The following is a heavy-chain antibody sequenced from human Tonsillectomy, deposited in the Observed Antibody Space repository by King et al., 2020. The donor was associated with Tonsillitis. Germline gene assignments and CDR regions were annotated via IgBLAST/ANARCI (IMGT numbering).Heavy chain of an antibody. J-gene: IGHJ3*02. D-gene: IGHD3-10*01. Sequence: VQLQESGPGLVKPSETLSLTCTVSGGSISSYYWSWIRQPPGKGLEWIGYIYSGSTNYNPSLKSLVTISLDTSNNQFSLNLSSVTAADTAVDYWAVHSRAESRAGAFDIWGQGTMVTVSS. CDR1: GGSISSYY. CDR2: IYSGST. V-gene: IGHV4-59*08. CDR3: AVHSRAESRAGAFDI.